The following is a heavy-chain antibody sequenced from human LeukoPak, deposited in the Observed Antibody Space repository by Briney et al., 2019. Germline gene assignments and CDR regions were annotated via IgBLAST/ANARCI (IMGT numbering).Heavy chain of an antibody. V-gene: IGHV4-39*07. CDR1: GGSISSSSYY. Sequence: SETLSLTCTVSGGSISSSSYYWGWIRQPPGKGLEWIGSIYYSGSTYYYPSLKSRVTISVDTSKNQFSLKLRSVTAADTAVYYCARVTGYMIEDYFDYWGQGTLVTVSS. CDR2: IYYSGST. D-gene: IGHD3-22*01. J-gene: IGHJ4*02. CDR3: ARVTGYMIEDYFDY.